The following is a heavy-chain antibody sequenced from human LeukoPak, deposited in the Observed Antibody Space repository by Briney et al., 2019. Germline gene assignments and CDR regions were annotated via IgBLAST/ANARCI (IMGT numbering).Heavy chain of an antibody. CDR2: NYPGDSST. Sequence: GESLKISCKASGYSFTSYCIGWVRQMPGRGLEWMGINYPGDSSTTYSPSFQGQVTISVDKSINTAYLQWSSLQASDTAMYYCGMSGDRVTLQDDVFDVWGQGTMVTVST. D-gene: IGHD1-26*01. J-gene: IGHJ3*01. V-gene: IGHV5-51*01. CDR1: GYSFTSYC. CDR3: GMSGDRVTLQDDVFDV.